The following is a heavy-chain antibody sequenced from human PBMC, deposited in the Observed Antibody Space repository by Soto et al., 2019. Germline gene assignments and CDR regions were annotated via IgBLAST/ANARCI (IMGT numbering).Heavy chain of an antibody. CDR2: IIPIFGTA. CDR1: GGTFSSYA. V-gene: IGHV1-69*13. CDR3: ARDVQLERPNWFDP. Sequence: GASVKVSCKASGGTFSSYAISWVRQAPGQGLEWMGGIIPIFGTANYAQKFQGRVTITADESTSTAYMELSSLRSEDTAVYYCARDVQLERPNWFDPWGQGTLVTVSS. D-gene: IGHD1-1*01. J-gene: IGHJ5*02.